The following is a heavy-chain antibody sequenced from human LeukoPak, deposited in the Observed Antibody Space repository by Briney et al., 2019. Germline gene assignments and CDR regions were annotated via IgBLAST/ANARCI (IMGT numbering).Heavy chain of an antibody. CDR1: GGSISSGSYY. Sequence: PSETLSLTCTVSGGSISSGSYYWSWIRQPAGKGLEWIGRIYTSGSTNYNPSLKSRVTISVDTSKNQFSLKLSSVTAADTAVYFCAREPLPMISWYYFSYFDYWGQGTLVTVSS. J-gene: IGHJ4*02. CDR3: AREPLPMISWYYFSYFDY. D-gene: IGHD6-13*01. CDR2: IYTSGST. V-gene: IGHV4-61*02.